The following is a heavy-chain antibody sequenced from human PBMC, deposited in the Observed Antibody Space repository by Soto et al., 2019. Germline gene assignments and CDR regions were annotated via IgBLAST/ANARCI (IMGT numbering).Heavy chain of an antibody. J-gene: IGHJ4*02. CDR1: GFTFDDYG. V-gene: IGHV3-20*04. Sequence: GGSLRLSCAASGFTFDDYGMSWVRQAPGKGLEWVSGINWNGGSTGYADSVKGRFTISRDNAKNSLYLQMNSLRAEDTALYYCARASNLEWLLPVDYWGQGTLVTVSS. CDR3: ARASNLEWLLPVDY. CDR2: INWNGGST. D-gene: IGHD3-3*01.